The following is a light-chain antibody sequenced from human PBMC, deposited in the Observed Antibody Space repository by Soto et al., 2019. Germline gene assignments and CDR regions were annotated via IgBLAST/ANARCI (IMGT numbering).Light chain of an antibody. Sequence: EIVLTQSPGTLSLSPGERATLSCRASQSVSSTHLAWYQQKPGQAPRLLIYGASNRATGIPDRISGSGSGTDFTLTISRLEPEDFAVYYCQDYGTSRTFGQGTKVEIK. CDR3: QDYGTSRT. V-gene: IGKV3-20*01. CDR1: QSVSSTH. J-gene: IGKJ1*01. CDR2: GAS.